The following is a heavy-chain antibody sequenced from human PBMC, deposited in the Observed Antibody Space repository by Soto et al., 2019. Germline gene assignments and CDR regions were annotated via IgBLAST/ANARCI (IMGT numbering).Heavy chain of an antibody. D-gene: IGHD2-2*01. J-gene: IGHJ6*02. Sequence: SVKVSCKASGYTFTSHYMHWVRQAPGQGLEWMGGIIPIFGTVNYAQKFQGRVTITADESTSTAYMELSSLRSEDTAVYYCARHDCISSSCYYYYYYGMDVWGQGTTVTVSS. CDR3: ARHDCISSSCYYYYYYGMDV. CDR1: GYTFTSHY. V-gene: IGHV1-69*13. CDR2: IIPIFGTV.